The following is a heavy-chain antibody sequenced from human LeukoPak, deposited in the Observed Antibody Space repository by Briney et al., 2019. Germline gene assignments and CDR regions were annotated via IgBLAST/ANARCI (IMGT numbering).Heavy chain of an antibody. D-gene: IGHD5-24*01. V-gene: IGHV3-23*01. CDR2: ISSSGGTT. CDR3: AKERNAWPTNFDS. J-gene: IGHJ4*02. Sequence: GWSLTLACAPSVFTFSIYAVNWVRQAPGKGLEWVSAISSSGGTTYYADSVKGRFSISSGNSKNTLYLRMNCLRAEDTAIYYCAKERNAWPTNFDSWGQGTLVTVSA. CDR1: VFTFSIYA.